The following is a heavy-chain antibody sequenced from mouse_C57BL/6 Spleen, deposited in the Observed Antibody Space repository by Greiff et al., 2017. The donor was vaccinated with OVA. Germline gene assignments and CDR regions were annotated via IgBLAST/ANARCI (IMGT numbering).Heavy chain of an antibody. CDR3: ARDGYYGSSYWFAY. CDR1: GYSITSGYD. J-gene: IGHJ3*01. V-gene: IGHV3-1*01. CDR2: ISYSGST. Sequence: EVKLQESGPGMVKPSQSLSLTCTVTGYSITSGYDWHWIRHFPGNKLEWMGYISYSGSTNYNPSLKSRISITHDTSKNHFFLKLNSVTTEDTATYYCARDGYYGSSYWFAYWGQGTLVTVSA. D-gene: IGHD1-1*01.